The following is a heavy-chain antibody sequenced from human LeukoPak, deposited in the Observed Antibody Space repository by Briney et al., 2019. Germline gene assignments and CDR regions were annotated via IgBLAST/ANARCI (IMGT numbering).Heavy chain of an antibody. CDR1: GYTFTGYY. D-gene: IGHD1-26*01. J-gene: IGHJ4*02. Sequence: ASVKVSCKASGYTFTGYYMHRVRQAPGQGLEWMGRINPNNGGTNYAQKFQGRVTMTGDTSISTAYMELSSLRSDDTAVYYCTRESGNYHGNDYWGQGTLVTVSS. CDR2: INPNNGGT. CDR3: TRESGNYHGNDY. V-gene: IGHV1-2*06.